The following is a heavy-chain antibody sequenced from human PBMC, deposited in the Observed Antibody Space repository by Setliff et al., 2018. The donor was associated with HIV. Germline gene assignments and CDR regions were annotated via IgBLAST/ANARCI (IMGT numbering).Heavy chain of an antibody. CDR3: ANLWELGA. Sequence: PGGSLRLSCAASGFTFSNYWMDWVRQAPGKGLEWVATIKQDGSEIYYMDSVKGRFTISRDNARTSLFLEMRSLTDEDTAVYLCANLWELGAWGQGTLVTVSS. CDR1: GFTFSNYW. D-gene: IGHD3-16*01. CDR2: IKQDGSEI. J-gene: IGHJ5*02. V-gene: IGHV3-7*03.